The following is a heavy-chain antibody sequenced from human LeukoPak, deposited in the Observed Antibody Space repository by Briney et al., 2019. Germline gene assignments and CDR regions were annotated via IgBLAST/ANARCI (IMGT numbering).Heavy chain of an antibody. D-gene: IGHD3-22*01. V-gene: IGHV3-23*01. CDR2: ISGSGGST. CDR1: GFTFSSYA. CDR3: AKDQEDYYDSSGYYRHGMDV. Sequence: AGGSLRLSCAASGFTFSSYAMSWVRQAPGKGLEWVSAISGSGGSTYYADSVKGRFTISRDNSKNTLYLQMNSLRAEDTAVYYCAKDQEDYYDSSGYYRHGMDVWGQGTTVTVSS. J-gene: IGHJ6*02.